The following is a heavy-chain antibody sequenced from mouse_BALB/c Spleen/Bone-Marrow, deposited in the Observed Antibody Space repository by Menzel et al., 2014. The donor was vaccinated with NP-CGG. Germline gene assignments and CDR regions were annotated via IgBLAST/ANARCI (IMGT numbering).Heavy chain of an antibody. V-gene: IGHV7-3*02. D-gene: IGHD2-4*01. J-gene: IGHJ1*01. CDR1: GFTFTDYY. CDR2: IRNKANGYTT. CDR3: ARDTVITTHWYFDV. Sequence: DVQLQESGGGLGQPGGSLRLSCATSGFTFTDYYMSWVRQPPGKALVWLGFIRNKANGYTTEYSASVKGRFTISRDNSQSILYLQMNTLRAEDSATYYCARDTVITTHWYFDVWGAGTTVTVTS.